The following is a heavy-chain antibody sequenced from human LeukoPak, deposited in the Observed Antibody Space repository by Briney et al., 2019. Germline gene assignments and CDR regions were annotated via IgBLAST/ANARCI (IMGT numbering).Heavy chain of an antibody. CDR3: ARDRGDSIVVAGEGYFDY. Sequence: ASVKVSCKASGYTFTGYYMHWVRQAPGQGLEWMGWINPNNGDTNYSQKFQGRVSMTRDTSINTAYMELSRLTSDDTAVYYCARDRGDSIVVAGEGYFDYWGQGTLVTVSS. CDR2: INPNNGDT. D-gene: IGHD2-2*01. V-gene: IGHV1-2*02. CDR1: GYTFTGYY. J-gene: IGHJ4*02.